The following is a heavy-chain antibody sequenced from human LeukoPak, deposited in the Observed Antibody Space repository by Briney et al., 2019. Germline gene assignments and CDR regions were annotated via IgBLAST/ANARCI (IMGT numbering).Heavy chain of an antibody. J-gene: IGHJ6*03. CDR1: GYSISSGYY. D-gene: IGHD6-13*01. V-gene: IGHV4-38-2*02. CDR3: ARLGSSWPYYYYYYMDV. CDR2: IYYSGST. Sequence: SETLSLTCTVSGYSISSGYYWGWIRQPPGKGLEWIGSIYYSGSTYYNPSLKSRLTISVDTSKNQFSLKLSSVTAADTAVYYCARLGSSWPYYYYYYMDVWGKGTTVTISS.